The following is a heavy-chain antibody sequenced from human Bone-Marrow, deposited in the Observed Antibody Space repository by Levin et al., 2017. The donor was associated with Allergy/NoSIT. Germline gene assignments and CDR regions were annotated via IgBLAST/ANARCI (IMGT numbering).Heavy chain of an antibody. Sequence: GESLKISCAASGFTFRNSAMNWVRQAPGQGLEWVSAIRSSGDDTFYADSVKGRFTISRDNSKNTLYLQMNSLRAEDTAMYFCAKARGGVRAFYYAADSWGQGSLVAVSS. CDR1: GFTFRNSA. D-gene: IGHD2/OR15-2a*01. J-gene: IGHJ4*02. CDR3: AKARGGVRAFYYAADS. V-gene: IGHV3-23*01. CDR2: IRSSGDDT.